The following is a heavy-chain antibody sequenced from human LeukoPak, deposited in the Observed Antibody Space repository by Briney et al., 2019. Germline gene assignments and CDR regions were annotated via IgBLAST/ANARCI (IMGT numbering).Heavy chain of an antibody. J-gene: IGHJ4*02. CDR2: ISSSGSTI. CDR3: ETVYDILTGYYTGLDY. V-gene: IGHV3-11*04. CDR1: GFTFSDYY. D-gene: IGHD3-9*01. Sequence: PGGSLRLSCAASGFTFSDYYMSWIRQAPGKGLEWVSYISSSGSTIYYADSVKGRFTISRDNAKNSLYLQMNSLRAEDTSVYYWETVYDILTGYYTGLDYWGQGTLVTVSS.